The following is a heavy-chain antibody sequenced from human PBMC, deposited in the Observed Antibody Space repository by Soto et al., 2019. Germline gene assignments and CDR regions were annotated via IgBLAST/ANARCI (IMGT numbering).Heavy chain of an antibody. V-gene: IGHV2-26*01. Sequence: QVTLKESGPVLVKPTETLTLTCTVSGFSLSNARMGVSWIRQPPGKALEWLAHIFSNDEKSYSTSLKSRLTISKDTSKSQVVLTMTNMDPVDTATYYCARISHYDFWRGRVDDAYDIRGQGTMVTVSS. CDR3: ARISHYDFWRGRVDDAYDI. J-gene: IGHJ3*02. CDR1: GFSLSNARMG. CDR2: IFSNDEK. D-gene: IGHD3-3*01.